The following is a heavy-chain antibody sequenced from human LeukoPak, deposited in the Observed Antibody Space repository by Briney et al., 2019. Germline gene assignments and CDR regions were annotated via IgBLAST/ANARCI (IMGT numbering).Heavy chain of an antibody. Sequence: SGTLSLTCAVSGGSISSSNWWSWVRQPPGKGLEWIGEIYHSGSTNYNPSLKSRVTISVDKSNNQFSLRLSSVTAADTAVYYCARDTLNYFDYWGQGTLVTVSS. CDR3: ARDTLNYFDY. CDR2: IYHSGST. V-gene: IGHV4-4*02. J-gene: IGHJ4*02. CDR1: GGSISSSNW.